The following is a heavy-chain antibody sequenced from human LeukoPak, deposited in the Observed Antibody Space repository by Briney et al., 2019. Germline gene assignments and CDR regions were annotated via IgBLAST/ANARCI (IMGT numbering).Heavy chain of an antibody. D-gene: IGHD3-10*01. CDR1: GFTFSSYA. CDR3: ARGHSGTSFFDY. J-gene: IGHJ4*02. CDR2: ISGSGGNT. V-gene: IGHV3-23*01. Sequence: PGGSLRLSCAASGFTFSSYAMSWVRQAPGKGLEWVSVISGSGGNTYYADSAKGRFTISRDNSKNTLYLQMNSLRAEDTAVYYCARGHSGTSFFDYWGQGILVTVSS.